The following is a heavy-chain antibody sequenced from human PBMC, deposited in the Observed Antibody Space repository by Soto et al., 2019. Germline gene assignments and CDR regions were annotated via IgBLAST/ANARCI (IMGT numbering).Heavy chain of an antibody. J-gene: IGHJ5*02. V-gene: IGHV4-34*01. D-gene: IGHD3-22*01. CDR1: GGSSSGYY. Sequence: SETLSLTCAVYGGSSSGYYWSWIRQPPGKGLEWIGEINHSGSTNYNPSLKSRVTISVDTSKNQFSLKLSSVTAADTAVYYCARRGYYYDSSGYPRGNWFDPWGQGTLVTVSS. CDR3: ARRGYYYDSSGYPRGNWFDP. CDR2: INHSGST.